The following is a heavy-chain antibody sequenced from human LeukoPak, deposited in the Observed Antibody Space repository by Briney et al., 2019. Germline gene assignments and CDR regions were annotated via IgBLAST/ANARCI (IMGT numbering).Heavy chain of an antibody. CDR3: ARARHAYSSGTCNYFYYYMDV. D-gene: IGHD6-19*01. Sequence: PGGSLRLSCAASGLTGTNNFMPWVRQAPGKGREWGSVLYVGGSTTYYADSVTGRFTLSRDNPKNTVYLKMNSLRAEDTPVYYCARARHAYSSGTCNYFYYYMDVWGKATTVTFS. V-gene: IGHV3-53*01. CDR1: GLTGTNNF. J-gene: IGHJ6*03. CDR2: LYVGGSTT.